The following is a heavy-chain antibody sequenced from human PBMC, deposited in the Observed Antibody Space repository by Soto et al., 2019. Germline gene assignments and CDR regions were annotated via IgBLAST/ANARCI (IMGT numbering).Heavy chain of an antibody. D-gene: IGHD5-12*01. Sequence: LASAACGVRFSIYAMHWVRQAPGKGLEWVAVISYDGSNKYYADSVKGRFTISRDNSKNTLYLQMNSLRAEDTAVYYCAREQWLRRDRPRRAVYFDYWAQGTLVTGSS. J-gene: IGHJ4*02. CDR2: ISYDGSNK. V-gene: IGHV3-30-3*01. CDR1: GVRFSIYA. CDR3: AREQWLRRDRPRRAVYFDY.